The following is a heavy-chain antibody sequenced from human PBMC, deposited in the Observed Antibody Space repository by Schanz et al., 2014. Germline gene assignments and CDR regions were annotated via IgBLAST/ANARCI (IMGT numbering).Heavy chain of an antibody. CDR1: GYTFTTYY. CDR3: VTEKRMESGTWAKAFDI. J-gene: IGHJ3*02. V-gene: IGHV1-46*01. CDR2: INPSGGST. Sequence: QVQLVQSGAEVKKPGVSVKVSCKASGYTFTTYYIHWVRQAPGQGLEWMGKINPSGGSTSYAQKFQGRVTMTRHTSISTAYMELSSLRSDDTAMYYCVTEKRMESGTWAKAFDIWGQGTWXTVSS. D-gene: IGHD3-3*01.